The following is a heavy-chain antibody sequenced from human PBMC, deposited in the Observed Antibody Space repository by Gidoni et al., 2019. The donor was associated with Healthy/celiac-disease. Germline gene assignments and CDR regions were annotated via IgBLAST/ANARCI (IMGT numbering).Heavy chain of an antibody. Sequence: EVQLVESGGGLVKPGGSLSLSCAASGFTFSSYSMNWVRQAPGKGLEWVSSISSSSSYIYYADSVKGRFTISRDNAKNSLYLQMNSLRAEDTAVYYCARDSSSGYFYFDYWGQGTLVTVSS. D-gene: IGHD3-22*01. V-gene: IGHV3-21*01. CDR1: GFTFSSYS. CDR3: ARDSSSGYFYFDY. CDR2: ISSSSSYI. J-gene: IGHJ4*02.